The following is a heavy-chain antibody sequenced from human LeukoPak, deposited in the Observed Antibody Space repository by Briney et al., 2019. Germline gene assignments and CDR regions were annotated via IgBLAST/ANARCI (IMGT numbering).Heavy chain of an antibody. CDR1: GGSFSGYY. D-gene: IGHD4-17*01. CDR3: ARVGYGDYAFDY. J-gene: IGHJ4*02. V-gene: IGHV4-34*01. Sequence: SETLSLTCAVYGGSFSGYYWSWIRQPPGKGLEWIGEINHSGSTNYNPSLKSRVTISVDTSKNQSSLKLSSVTAADTAVYYCARVGYGDYAFDYWGQGTLVTVSS. CDR2: INHSGST.